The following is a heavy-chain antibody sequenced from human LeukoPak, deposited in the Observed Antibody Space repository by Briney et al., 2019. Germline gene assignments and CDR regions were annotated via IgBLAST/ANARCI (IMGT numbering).Heavy chain of an antibody. CDR2: IYYSGST. CDR1: GGSISNYF. D-gene: IGHD3-3*01. Sequence: SETLSLTCTVSGGSISNYFWSWIRQPPGKGLEWIGYIYYSGSTNYNPPLKSRVTMSVDTSKNQFSLKLSSVTAADTAVYYCARGNKEFLESDWFDPWGQGTLVTVSS. V-gene: IGHV4-59*12. J-gene: IGHJ5*02. CDR3: ARGNKEFLESDWFDP.